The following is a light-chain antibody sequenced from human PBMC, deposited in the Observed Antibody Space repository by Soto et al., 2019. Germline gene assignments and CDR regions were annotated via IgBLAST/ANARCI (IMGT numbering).Light chain of an antibody. V-gene: IGKV1-5*03. CDR2: KAS. Sequence: DIQMTQSPSTLSASVGDRVTITCRASQSISSWLAWYQQKPGKAPKLLIYKASNLESGVPSRFSGSGSGTEFTLTISSLQPDDSATYYCQQYNTYPLTFGGGTKVDIK. J-gene: IGKJ4*01. CDR3: QQYNTYPLT. CDR1: QSISSW.